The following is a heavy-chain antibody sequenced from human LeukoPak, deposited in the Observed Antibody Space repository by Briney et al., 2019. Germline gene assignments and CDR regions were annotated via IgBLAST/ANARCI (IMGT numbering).Heavy chain of an antibody. CDR1: GGSISNGGYY. V-gene: IGHV4-31*03. J-gene: IGHJ2*01. CDR2: IHYSGST. CDR3: ARQGSYNWYFDL. Sequence: SETLSLTCTVSGGSISNGGYYWSWIRQHPGNGLEWIGYIHYSGSTYYNPSLKSRLTMSVDTSKNQFSLKLSSVTAADTAVYYCARQGSYNWYFDLWGRGTLVTVSS. D-gene: IGHD3-10*01.